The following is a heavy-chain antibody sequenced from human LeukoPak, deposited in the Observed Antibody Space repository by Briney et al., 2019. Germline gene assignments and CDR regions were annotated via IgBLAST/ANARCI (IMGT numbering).Heavy chain of an antibody. V-gene: IGHV3-11*04. J-gene: IGHJ4*02. CDR2: ICSIYTSI. Sequence: XICSIYTSIYSADSVKGRFTIYRDNGENSLYVKMNTLRADDTGVYYCARADCSSTSCYELDYWGQGTLVTVSS. D-gene: IGHD2-2*01. CDR3: ARADCSSTSCYELDY.